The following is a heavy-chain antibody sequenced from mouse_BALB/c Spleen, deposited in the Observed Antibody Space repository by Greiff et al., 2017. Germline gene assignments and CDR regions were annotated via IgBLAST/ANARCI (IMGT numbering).Heavy chain of an antibody. CDR3: ATLFTTVGFAY. CDR1: GYSFTSGYF. J-gene: IGHJ3*01. CDR2: ISYDGSN. D-gene: IGHD1-1*01. V-gene: IGHV3-6*02. Sequence: EVKLQESGPGLVKPSQSLSLTCSVSGYSFTSGYFWYWIRQFPGKILEWMGYISYDGSNNYNPSLKNRISITRDTSKNQFFLKLNSVTTEDTATYYCATLFTTVGFAYWGQGTLVTVSA.